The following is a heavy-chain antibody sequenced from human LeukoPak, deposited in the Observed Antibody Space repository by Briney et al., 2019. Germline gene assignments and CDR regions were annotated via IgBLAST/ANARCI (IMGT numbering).Heavy chain of an antibody. CDR2: IRSSANSYAT. V-gene: IGHV3-73*01. CDR3: TRPAAGYESYAFDL. CDR1: GFTLSGSA. D-gene: IGHD5-12*01. J-gene: IGHJ3*01. Sequence: GGSLRLSCAASGFTLSGSAIHWVRQASGKGLEWVGRIRSSANSYATIYAASVKGRFSISRDDSKNTAYLQMNSLKTEDTAVYYCTRPAAGYESYAFDLWGQGTMVTVS.